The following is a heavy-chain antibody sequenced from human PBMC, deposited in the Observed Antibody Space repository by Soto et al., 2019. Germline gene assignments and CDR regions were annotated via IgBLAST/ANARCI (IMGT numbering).Heavy chain of an antibody. CDR2: INPNSGGT. CDR1: GYTLTGYY. V-gene: IGHV1-2*02. CDR3: ARVHRGHYYGMDV. Sequence: ASVKVSCKASGYTLTGYYMHWVRQAPGQGLEWMGWINPNSGGTNYAQKFQGRVTMTRDTSISTAYMELSRLRSDDTAVYYCARVHRGHYYGMDVWGQGTTVTVSS. J-gene: IGHJ6*02. D-gene: IGHD3-10*01.